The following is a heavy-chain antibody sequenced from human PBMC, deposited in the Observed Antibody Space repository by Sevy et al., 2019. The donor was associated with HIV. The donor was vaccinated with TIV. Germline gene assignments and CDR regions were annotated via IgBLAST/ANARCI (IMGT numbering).Heavy chain of an antibody. V-gene: IGHV3-30-3*01. CDR2: ISYDGSNK. CDR3: ARDPTYYYDSSGYYSYYFDY. Sequence: GGSLRLSCAASGFTFSSYAMHWVRQAPGKRLEWVAVISYDGSNKYYADSVKGRFTISRDNSKNTLYLQMNSLRAEDTAVYYCARDPTYYYDSSGYYSYYFDYWGQGTLVTVSS. J-gene: IGHJ4*02. CDR1: GFTFSSYA. D-gene: IGHD3-22*01.